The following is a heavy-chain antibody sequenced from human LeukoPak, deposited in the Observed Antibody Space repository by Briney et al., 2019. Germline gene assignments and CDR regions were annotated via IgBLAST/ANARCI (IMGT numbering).Heavy chain of an antibody. J-gene: IGHJ4*02. CDR1: GFNFGTYA. CDR3: ARISLAYYYGSGSYGYFDY. CDR2: IKQDGSEK. D-gene: IGHD3-10*01. V-gene: IGHV3-7*01. Sequence: GGSLRLSCAASGFNFGTYAMNWVRQAPGKGLEWVANIKQDGSEKYYVDSVKGRFTISRDNAKNSLYLQMNSLRAEDTAVYYCARISLAYYYGSGSYGYFDYWGQGTLVTVSS.